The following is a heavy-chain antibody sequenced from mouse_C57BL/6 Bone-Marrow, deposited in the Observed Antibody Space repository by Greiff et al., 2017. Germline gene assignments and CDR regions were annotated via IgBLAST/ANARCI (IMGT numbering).Heavy chain of an antibody. CDR3: TRSPYYYGSIYYAMDD. D-gene: IGHD1-1*01. Sequence: VKLLESGAELVRPGASVTLSCKASGYTFTDYEMHWVKQTPVHGLEWIGAIDPETGGTAYNQKFKGKAILTADKSSSTAYMELRSLTSEDSAVYYCTRSPYYYGSIYYAMDDGGQGTSVTVSS. J-gene: IGHJ4*01. V-gene: IGHV1-15*01. CDR2: IDPETGGT. CDR1: GYTFTDYE.